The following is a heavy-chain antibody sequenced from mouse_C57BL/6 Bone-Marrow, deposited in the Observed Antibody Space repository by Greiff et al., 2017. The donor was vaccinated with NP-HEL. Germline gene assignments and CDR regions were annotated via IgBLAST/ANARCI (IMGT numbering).Heavy chain of an antibody. J-gene: IGHJ4*01. V-gene: IGHV1-63*01. CDR2: IYPGGGYT. D-gene: IGHD2-5*01. CDR3: ARRAYYSNFYAMDY. CDR1: GYTFTNYW. Sequence: VKLQESGAELVRPGTSVKMSCKASGYTFTNYWIGWAKQRPGHGLEWIGDIYPGGGYTNYNEKFKGKATLTADKSSSTAYMQFSSLTSEDSAIYYCARRAYYSNFYAMDYWGQGTSVTVSS.